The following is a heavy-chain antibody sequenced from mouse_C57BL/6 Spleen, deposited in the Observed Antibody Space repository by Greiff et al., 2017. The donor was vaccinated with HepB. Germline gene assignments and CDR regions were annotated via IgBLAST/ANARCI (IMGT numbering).Heavy chain of an antibody. CDR1: GYTFTSYW. D-gene: IGHD1-1*01. CDR2: INPSNGGT. J-gene: IGHJ3*01. V-gene: IGHV1-53*01. Sequence: QVQLQQPGTELVKPGASVKLSCKASGYTFTSYWMHWVKQRPGQGLEWIGNINPSNGGTNYNEKIKSKATLTVDKSSSTAYMQISSLTSEDSAVYYCARGGDYYGSSSAWFAYWGQGTLVTVSA. CDR3: ARGGDYYGSSSAWFAY.